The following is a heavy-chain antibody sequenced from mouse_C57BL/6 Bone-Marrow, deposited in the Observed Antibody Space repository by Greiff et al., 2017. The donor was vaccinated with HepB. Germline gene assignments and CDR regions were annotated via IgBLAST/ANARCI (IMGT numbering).Heavy chain of an antibody. CDR1: DSEVFPIAY. CDR2: ILPSIGRT. V-gene: IGHV15-2*01. J-gene: IGHJ1*03. D-gene: IGHD1-1*01. CDR3: ARKASSPSTTVVGPGYFDV. Sequence: QVQLQQSGSELRSPGSSVKLSCKDFDSEVFPIAYMSWVRQKPGHGFEWIGGILPSIGRTIYGEKFEDKATLDADTLSNTAFLELNSLTSEDSAIYYCARKASSPSTTVVGPGYFDVWGTGTTVTVSS.